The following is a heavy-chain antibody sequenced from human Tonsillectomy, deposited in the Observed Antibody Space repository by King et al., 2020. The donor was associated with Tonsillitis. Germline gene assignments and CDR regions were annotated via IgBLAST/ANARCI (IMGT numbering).Heavy chain of an antibody. CDR2: ISYDGSNK. V-gene: IGHV3-33*05. D-gene: IGHD3-16*01. J-gene: IGHJ4*02. CDR1: GFTFSNYG. CDR3: ARSAYYFDY. Sequence: VQLVESGGGVVQPGRSLRLSCAASGFTFSNYGMHWVRQAPGKGLEWVAVISYDGSNKYYADSVKGRFTISRDNSKNTLYLQMNSLRAEDTAVYYCARSAYYFDYWGPGTLVTVSS.